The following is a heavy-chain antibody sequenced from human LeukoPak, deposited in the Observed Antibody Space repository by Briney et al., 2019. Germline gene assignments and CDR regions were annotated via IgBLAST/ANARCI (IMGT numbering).Heavy chain of an antibody. D-gene: IGHD6-13*01. CDR1: GFTVSSNY. CDR3: ASGVGIAAAPLDY. V-gene: IGHV3-7*01. CDR2: IKQDGSEK. Sequence: PGGSLRLSCAASGFTVSSNYMSWVRQAPGKGLEWVANIKQDGSEKYYVDSVKGRFTISRDNAKNSLYLQMNSLRAEDTAVYYCASGVGIAAAPLDYWGQGTLVTVSS. J-gene: IGHJ4*02.